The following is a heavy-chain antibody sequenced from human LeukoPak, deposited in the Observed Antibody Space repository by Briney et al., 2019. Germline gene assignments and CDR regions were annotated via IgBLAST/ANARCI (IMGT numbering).Heavy chain of an antibody. CDR3: AREYCSSTSCYDY. V-gene: IGHV3-21*01. CDR1: GFAFSSYS. D-gene: IGHD2-2*01. CDR2: ISSSSSYI. J-gene: IGHJ4*02. Sequence: GGSLRLSFAASGFAFSSYSMNGVRQAPGKGLEWVSSISSSSSYIYYADSVKGRFTISRDNAKNSLYLQMNSLRAEDTAVYYCAREYCSSTSCYDYWGQGTLVTGSS.